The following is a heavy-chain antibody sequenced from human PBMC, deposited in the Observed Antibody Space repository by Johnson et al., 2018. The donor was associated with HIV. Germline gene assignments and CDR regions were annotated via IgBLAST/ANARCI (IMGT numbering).Heavy chain of an antibody. CDR2: ISYDGSNK. CDR3: TRVPRKGMTPDAFDI. J-gene: IGHJ3*02. Sequence: QVQLVESGGGLVQPGRSLRLSCVASGFTFSNYAMHWVRQAPGKGLEWVAVISYDGSNKYYADSVKGRFTISRDNSKNTLYLQMNSLNTEDTAVYYCTRVPRKGMTPDAFDIWGQGTMVTVSS. V-gene: IGHV3-30-3*01. CDR1: GFTFSNYA.